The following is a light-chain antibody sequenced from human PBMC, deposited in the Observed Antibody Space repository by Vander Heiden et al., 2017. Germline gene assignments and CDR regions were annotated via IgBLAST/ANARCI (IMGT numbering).Light chain of an antibody. CDR1: QTISSW. CDR2: DAS. J-gene: IGKJ2*01. V-gene: IGKV1-5*01. Sequence: DIQMTQSPSTLSASVGDTVTISCRASQTISSWLAWYQQKPGRAPKLIVYDASTLETGVPSRFSGSFFATDFTLTITDLQPDDFATYYCQHYDRSSYTFGQGTRVEI. CDR3: QHYDRSSYT.